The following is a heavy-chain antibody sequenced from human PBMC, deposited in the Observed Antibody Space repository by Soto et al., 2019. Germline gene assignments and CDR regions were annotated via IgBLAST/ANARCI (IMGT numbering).Heavy chain of an antibody. V-gene: IGHV4-30-2*01. D-gene: IGHD1-1*01. CDR3: DREAWKRNFDF. Sequence: PSETLSLTCNVSGDSITTDGYSWSWIRQPPGKGLEWIGYIYHTGTAYYNPSLKSRVTLSVDRYKNQFSLSLSSMTAADTAVYYCDREAWKRNFDFWGQGTLVTVSS. CDR2: IYHTGTA. CDR1: GDSITTDGYS. J-gene: IGHJ4*02.